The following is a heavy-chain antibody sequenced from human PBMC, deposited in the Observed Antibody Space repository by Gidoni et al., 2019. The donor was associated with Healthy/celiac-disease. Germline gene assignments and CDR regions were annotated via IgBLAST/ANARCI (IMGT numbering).Heavy chain of an antibody. Sequence: QVQLLESGGGVVQPGRSLRLSCAASGFTFSSYGMPWVRQAPGKGLEWVAVIWYDGSNKYYADSVKGRFTISRDNSKNTLYLQMNSLRAEDTAVYYCARDLLYGDYPFAGYWGQGTLVTVSS. V-gene: IGHV3-33*01. CDR2: IWYDGSNK. CDR1: GFTFSSYG. J-gene: IGHJ4*02. D-gene: IGHD4-17*01. CDR3: ARDLLYGDYPFAGY.